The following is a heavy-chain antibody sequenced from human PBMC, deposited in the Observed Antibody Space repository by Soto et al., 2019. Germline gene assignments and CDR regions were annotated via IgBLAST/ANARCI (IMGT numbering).Heavy chain of an antibody. CDR1: GFTFSSYA. D-gene: IGHD5-12*01. V-gene: IGHV3-23*01. Sequence: EVQLSESGGGLVQPGGSLRLSCAASGFTFSSYAMSWVRQAPGKGLEWVSGISGSGGSTYHADSVKGRFTISRDNSKNTLYLQISSLRAEDTAAYYCAKDRYSVKTRDFDYWGQGTLVTVSS. CDR2: ISGSGGST. J-gene: IGHJ4*02. CDR3: AKDRYSVKTRDFDY.